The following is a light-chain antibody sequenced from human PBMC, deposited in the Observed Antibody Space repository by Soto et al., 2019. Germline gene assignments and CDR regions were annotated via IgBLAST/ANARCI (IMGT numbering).Light chain of an antibody. CDR1: SSDVGAYNY. CDR2: DVS. V-gene: IGLV2-14*01. J-gene: IGLJ2*01. CDR3: SSYASSSTVI. Sequence: QSVLTQPASVSGSPGQSITISCTGTSSDVGAYNYVSWYQQHPVKAPKLMIYDVSSRPSGISNRFSGSKSGNTASLTISGVHAEDEADYYCSSYASSSTVIFGGWTKLTVL.